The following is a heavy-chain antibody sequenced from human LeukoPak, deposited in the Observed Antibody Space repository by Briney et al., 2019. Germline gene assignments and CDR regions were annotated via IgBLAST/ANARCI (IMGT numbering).Heavy chain of an antibody. J-gene: IGHJ5*02. CDR2: IIPIFGTA. D-gene: IGHD6-13*01. Sequence: ASVKVSCKASGYTFTSYGISWVRQAPGQGLEWMGGIIPIFGTANYAQKFQGRVTITADESTSTAYMELSSLRSEDTAVYYCARWQQQLVLNWFDPWGQGTLVTVSS. V-gene: IGHV1-69*13. CDR3: ARWQQQLVLNWFDP. CDR1: GYTFTSYG.